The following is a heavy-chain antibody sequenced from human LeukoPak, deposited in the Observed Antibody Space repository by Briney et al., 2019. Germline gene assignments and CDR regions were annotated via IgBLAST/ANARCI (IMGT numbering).Heavy chain of an antibody. Sequence: GESLRLSCAASRFTFTSYSMNWVRQAPGKGLEWVSTISGGGGSTYYADSVKGRFTISRDNSKNTLYLQVNSLRAEDTAVYYCAKGGKWDVTPFDYWGQGTLVTVSS. V-gene: IGHV3-23*01. CDR1: RFTFTSYS. J-gene: IGHJ4*02. D-gene: IGHD1-26*01. CDR2: ISGGGGST. CDR3: AKGGKWDVTPFDY.